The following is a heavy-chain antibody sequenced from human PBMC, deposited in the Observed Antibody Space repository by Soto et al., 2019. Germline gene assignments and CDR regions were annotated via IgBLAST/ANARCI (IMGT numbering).Heavy chain of an antibody. CDR1: GFTFGGFA. Sequence: EVQLLESGGGFVQPGGSLGLSCAASGFTFGGFAMSWVRQAPGKGLEWVSAISGSGDATYYADSVKGRFTISRDNSKNTRYLQMNSLRVDDTAIYYCAKDNGGRASDYWGQGTLVTVSS. J-gene: IGHJ4*02. D-gene: IGHD2-8*01. CDR3: AKDNGGRASDY. V-gene: IGHV3-23*01. CDR2: ISGSGDAT.